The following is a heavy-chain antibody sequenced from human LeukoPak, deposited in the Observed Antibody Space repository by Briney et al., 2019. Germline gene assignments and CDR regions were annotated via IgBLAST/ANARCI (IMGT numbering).Heavy chain of an antibody. J-gene: IGHJ6*03. CDR1: GYSITTGYY. Sequence: SETLSLTCTVSGYSITTGYYWAWIRQPPGKGPEWIGSMYHNSGATFYSPSLKSRVTISVDTSKNQLSLKLSSVTAADTAVYYCARRRLRYFDWLEGDYYYYYMDVWGKGTTVTISS. CDR2: MYHNSGAT. V-gene: IGHV4-38-2*02. D-gene: IGHD3-9*01. CDR3: ARRRLRYFDWLEGDYYYYYMDV.